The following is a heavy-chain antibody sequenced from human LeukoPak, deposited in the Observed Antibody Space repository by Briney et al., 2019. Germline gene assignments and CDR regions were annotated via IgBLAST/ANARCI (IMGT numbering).Heavy chain of an antibody. J-gene: IGHJ4*02. CDR3: ARGGLWAYYFDS. D-gene: IGHD3-16*01. CDR2: IYYSGNT. V-gene: IGHV4-30-4*01. CDR1: GDSISSPDYY. Sequence: SETLSLTCTVSGDSISSPDYYWTWLRQPPGKALEWIGYIYYSGNTDYNASLKSRVVISVDTSKNQFSLNLSSVTASDTAVYYCARGGLWAYYFDSWGQGTLVTVSS.